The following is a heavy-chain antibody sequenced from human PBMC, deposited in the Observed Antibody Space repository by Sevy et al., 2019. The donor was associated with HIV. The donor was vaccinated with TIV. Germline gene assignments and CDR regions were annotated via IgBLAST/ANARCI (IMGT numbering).Heavy chain of an antibody. CDR3: AKGFVYDTSGYYYTLVAFDY. J-gene: IGHJ4*02. CDR1: GFPFSGYA. CDR2: ISGSGGST. Sequence: GGSLRLSCAASGFPFSGYAMTWVRQAPGKGLEWVSAISGSGGSTYYADSVKGRFSISRDNSKNTLYLQMSSLRAEDTAVYFCAKGFVYDTSGYYYTLVAFDYWGQGTPVTVSS. V-gene: IGHV3-23*01. D-gene: IGHD3-22*01.